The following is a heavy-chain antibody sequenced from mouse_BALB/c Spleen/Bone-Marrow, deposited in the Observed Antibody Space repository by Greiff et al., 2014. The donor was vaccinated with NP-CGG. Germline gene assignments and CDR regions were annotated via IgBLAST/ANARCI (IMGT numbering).Heavy chain of an antibody. J-gene: IGHJ1*01. CDR3: ARERYGYDGWYFDV. CDR1: GYTFTNYW. V-gene: IGHV1S41*01. CDR2: IAPGSGST. Sequence: DLVKPGASVKLSCKTSGYTFTNYWINWIKRRPGQGLEWLGRIAPGSGSTYYNEMFKVKGPLTVDTSSSTAYIQLSSLSSEDSAVYFCARERYGYDGWYFDVWGAGATVTVSS. D-gene: IGHD2-2*01.